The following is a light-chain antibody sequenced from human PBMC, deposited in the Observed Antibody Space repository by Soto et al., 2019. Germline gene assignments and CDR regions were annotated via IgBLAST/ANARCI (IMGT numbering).Light chain of an antibody. Sequence: QSALTQPASVSGSPGQSITISCTGTSSDVGGYNFVSWYQHHPGKVPKLMIYDVTNRPSGVSHRVSGSKSGNTASLTISGLQAEDGADYYCSSCTSSSTLVFGGGTKLTVL. CDR1: SSDVGGYNF. CDR3: SSCTSSSTLV. V-gene: IGLV2-14*03. CDR2: DVT. J-gene: IGLJ2*01.